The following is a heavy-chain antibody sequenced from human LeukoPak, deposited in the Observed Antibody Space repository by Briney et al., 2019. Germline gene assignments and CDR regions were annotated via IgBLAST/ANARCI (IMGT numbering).Heavy chain of an antibody. CDR1: GFTFSSYA. D-gene: IGHD3-3*01. Sequence: PGGSLRLSCAASGFTFSSYAMHWVRQAPGKGLEWVAVISYDGSNKYYADSVKGRFTISRDNSKNTLYLQMNSLRAEDTAVYYCAGSFWSGYYTVEYFQHWGQGTLVTVSS. V-gene: IGHV3-30*04. CDR3: AGSFWSGYYTVEYFQH. J-gene: IGHJ1*01. CDR2: ISYDGSNK.